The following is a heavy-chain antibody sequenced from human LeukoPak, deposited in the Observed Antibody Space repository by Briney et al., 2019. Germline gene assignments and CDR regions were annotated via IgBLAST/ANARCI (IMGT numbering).Heavy chain of an antibody. D-gene: IGHD7-27*01. Sequence: PGGSLRLSCAASGFTFDDYGMSWVRQAPGKGLEWVSGINWNGGNTGYVDSVKGRFTISRDNAKNSLYLQMNSLRVEDTALYFCVRGGTGDGNYFDYWGQGTLVTVSS. CDR2: INWNGGNT. CDR1: GFTFDDYG. V-gene: IGHV3-20*04. CDR3: VRGGTGDGNYFDY. J-gene: IGHJ4*02.